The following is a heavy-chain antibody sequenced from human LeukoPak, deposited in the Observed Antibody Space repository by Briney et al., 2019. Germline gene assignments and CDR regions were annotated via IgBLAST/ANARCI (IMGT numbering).Heavy chain of an antibody. J-gene: IGHJ4*02. CDR3: TTLGYHHDS. Sequence: GGSLRLSCAASGFDFSAYEMNWVRQSPGKGLEWVAYFAGSDTTKYYADSVRGRFTISRDNAKNSLYLQMNSLRAEDMALYYCTTLGYHHDSWGQGTLVTVSS. V-gene: IGHV3-48*03. CDR2: FAGSDTTK. D-gene: IGHD3-22*01. CDR1: GFDFSAYE.